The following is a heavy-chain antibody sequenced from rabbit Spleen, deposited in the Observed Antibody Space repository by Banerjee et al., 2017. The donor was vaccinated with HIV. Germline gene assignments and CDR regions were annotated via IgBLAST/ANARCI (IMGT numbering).Heavy chain of an antibody. V-gene: IGHV1S45*01. J-gene: IGHJ2*01. CDR2: IYGGDGVST. D-gene: IGHD1-1*01. CDR3: ARNYVNAFDP. CDR1: GFSFNNNYY. Sequence: QEQLVESGGGLVKPGGTVTLTCTASGFSFNNNYYMCWVRQAPGKGLEWIACIYGGDGVSTAYASWAKGRFTISKTSSTTVTLQMTSLTAADTATYFCARNYVNAFDPWGQGTLVTVS.